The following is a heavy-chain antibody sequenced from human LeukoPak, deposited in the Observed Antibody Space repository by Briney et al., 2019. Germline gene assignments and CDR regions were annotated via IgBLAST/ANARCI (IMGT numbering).Heavy chain of an antibody. CDR2: ISSTSSFI. D-gene: IGHD2-2*01. CDR3: ASRDIVVVPGGMDV. J-gene: IGHJ6*02. Sequence: GGSLRLSCAASGFTFSSYSMNWVRQAPGKGLEWVSSISSTSSFIYYADSVKGRFTVSRDNAKSSLYLQMNSLRAEDTAIYYCASRDIVVVPGGMDVWGQGTTVTVSS. CDR1: GFTFSSYS. V-gene: IGHV3-21*01.